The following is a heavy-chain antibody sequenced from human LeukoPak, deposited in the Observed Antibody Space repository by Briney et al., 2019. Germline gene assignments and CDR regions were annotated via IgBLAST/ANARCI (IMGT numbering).Heavy chain of an antibody. V-gene: IGHV3-30*04. D-gene: IGHD3-9*01. CDR2: ISYDGSKK. CDR1: GFTFSSYA. Sequence: GRSLRLSCAASGFTFSSYAMHWVRQAPGKGLEWVAIISYDGSKKYYADTVKGRFTISRDNSNNTLYLQMNSLRDEDTAVYYCAREGQTYYDILTGYYNTPVYNWFAPWGQGTLVTVSS. J-gene: IGHJ5*02. CDR3: AREGQTYYDILTGYYNTPVYNWFAP.